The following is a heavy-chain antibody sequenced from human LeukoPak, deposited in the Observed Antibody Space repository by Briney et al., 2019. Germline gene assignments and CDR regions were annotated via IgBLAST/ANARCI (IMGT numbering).Heavy chain of an antibody. D-gene: IGHD2-15*01. V-gene: IGHV3-43*02. CDR2: ISGDGGNT. CDR3: AKDKALGYCSAGSCLYLDY. CDR1: GFTFDDYA. J-gene: IGHJ4*02. Sequence: GGSLRLSCAASGFTFDDYAIHWVRQAPGKGLEWVSLISGDGGNTYYADSVKGRFTLSRDNSKNSLYLQMNSLRSEDTTFYYCAKDKALGYCSAGSCLYLDYWGQGTLVTVSS.